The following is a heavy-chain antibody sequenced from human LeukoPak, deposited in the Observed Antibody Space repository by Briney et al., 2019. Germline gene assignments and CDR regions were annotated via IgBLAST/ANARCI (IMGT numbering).Heavy chain of an antibody. Sequence: PGGSLRLSCAASGFTFSSYGMHWVRQAPGKGLEWVAVIWYDGSNKYYADSVKGRFTISRDNSRNTLYLQMNSLRAEDTAVYYCARRTPTVTTYDYGMDVWGQGTTVTVSS. V-gene: IGHV3-33*01. CDR2: IWYDGSNK. J-gene: IGHJ6*02. CDR3: ARRTPTVTTYDYGMDV. CDR1: GFTFSSYG. D-gene: IGHD4-11*01.